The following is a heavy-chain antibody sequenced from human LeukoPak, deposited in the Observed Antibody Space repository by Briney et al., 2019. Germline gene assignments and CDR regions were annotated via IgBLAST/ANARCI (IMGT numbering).Heavy chain of an antibody. CDR1: GGTFSSYA. CDR3: ARGSFNYYDSSGYVAEYFQH. CDR2: IIPIFGTA. J-gene: IGHJ1*01. V-gene: IGHV1-69*05. Sequence: GASVKVSCKASGGTFSSYAISWVRQAPGRGLEWMGRIIPIFGTANYAQKFQGRVTITTDESTSTAYMELSSLRSEDTAVYYCARGSFNYYDSSGYVAEYFQHWGQGTLVTVSS. D-gene: IGHD3-22*01.